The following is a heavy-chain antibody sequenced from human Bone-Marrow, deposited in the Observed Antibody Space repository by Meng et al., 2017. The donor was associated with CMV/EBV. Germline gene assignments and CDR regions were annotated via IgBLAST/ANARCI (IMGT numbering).Heavy chain of an antibody. CDR2: IYYSGST. Sequence: ISSGDYYWSWIRQPPGRGLEWIGYIYYSGSTYYNPSLKSRVTISVDTSKNQFSLKLSSVTAADTAVYYCARDIVVVPAATGSNWFDPWGQGTLVTVSS. CDR1: ISSGDYY. D-gene: IGHD2-2*01. CDR3: ARDIVVVPAATGSNWFDP. V-gene: IGHV4-30-4*08. J-gene: IGHJ5*02.